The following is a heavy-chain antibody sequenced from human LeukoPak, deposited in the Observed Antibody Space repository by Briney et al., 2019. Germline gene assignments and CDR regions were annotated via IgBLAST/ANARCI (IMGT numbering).Heavy chain of an antibody. CDR3: ARAGGYYDFWSGYYISVYFDY. J-gene: IGHJ4*02. V-gene: IGHV4-59*01. D-gene: IGHD3-3*01. CDR1: GGSISSYH. Sequence: SETLSLTCTVSGGSISSYHWSWIRQPPGKGLEWIGYIYYSGSTNYNPSLKSRVTISVDTSKNQFSLKLSSVTAADTAVYYCARAGGYYDFWSGYYISVYFDYWGQGTLVTVSS. CDR2: IYYSGST.